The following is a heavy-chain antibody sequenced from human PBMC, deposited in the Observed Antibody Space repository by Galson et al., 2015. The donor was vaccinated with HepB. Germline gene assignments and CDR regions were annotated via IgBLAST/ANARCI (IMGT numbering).Heavy chain of an antibody. CDR2: IKQDGSEK. Sequence: SLRLSCAASGFTFSRYWMFWVRQTPGKGLEWVANIKQDGSEKYYVDSVKGRFTISRDNAQSSLYLQVNGLRVEDTAVYYCARGEPIFGVVTYFDYWGHGTPVTVSS. D-gene: IGHD3-3*01. CDR1: GFTFSRYW. CDR3: ARGEPIFGVVTYFDY. V-gene: IGHV3-7*01. J-gene: IGHJ4*01.